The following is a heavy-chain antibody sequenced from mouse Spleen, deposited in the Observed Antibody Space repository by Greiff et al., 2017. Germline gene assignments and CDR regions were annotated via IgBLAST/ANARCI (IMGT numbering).Heavy chain of an antibody. V-gene: IGHV1-43*01. Sequence: VQLKESGPELVKPGASVKISCKASGYSFTGYYMHWVKQSSEKSLEWIGEINPSTGGTSYNQKFKGKATLTVDKSSSTAYMQLKSLTSEDSAVYYCARRWDYFDYWGRGTTLTVSS. CDR3: ARRWDYFDY. CDR2: INPSTGGT. D-gene: IGHD4-1*01. J-gene: IGHJ2*01. CDR1: GYSFTGYY.